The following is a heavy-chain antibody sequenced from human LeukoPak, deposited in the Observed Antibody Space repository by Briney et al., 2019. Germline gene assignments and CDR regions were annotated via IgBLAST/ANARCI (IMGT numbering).Heavy chain of an antibody. V-gene: IGHV3-33*01. CDR2: IWYDGSNK. CDR1: GFTFSSYG. CDR3: ARGDYYDSSLVDY. D-gene: IGHD3-22*01. J-gene: IGHJ4*02. Sequence: GRSLRLSCAASGFTFSSYGMHWVRQAPGKGLEWVAVIWYDGSNKYYADSVKGRFTISRDNSKNTLYLQMSSLRAEDTAVYYCARGDYYDSSLVDYWGQGTLVTVSS.